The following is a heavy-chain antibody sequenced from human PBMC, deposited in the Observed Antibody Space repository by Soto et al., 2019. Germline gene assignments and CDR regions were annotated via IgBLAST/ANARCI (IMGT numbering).Heavy chain of an antibody. D-gene: IGHD3-22*01. Sequence: ASVKVSCKASGGTFSSYAISWVRQAPGQGLEWMGGIIPIFGTANYAQKFQGRVTITADKSTSTAYMELSSLRSEDTAVYYCARDRFYYDSSGPFDYWGQGTLVTVS. V-gene: IGHV1-69*06. J-gene: IGHJ4*02. CDR3: ARDRFYYDSSGPFDY. CDR1: GGTFSSYA. CDR2: IIPIFGTA.